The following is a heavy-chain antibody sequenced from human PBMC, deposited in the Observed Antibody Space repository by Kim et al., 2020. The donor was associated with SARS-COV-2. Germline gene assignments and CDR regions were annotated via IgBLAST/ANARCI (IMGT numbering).Heavy chain of an antibody. J-gene: IGHJ5*02. Sequence: GGSLRLSCVASGFPFTTYTMNWVRQAPGKGLEWVSGISGSGRSTYYADSVKGRFTXSRDNSKNTLYLQMXXXRVQDTAVYYCAXEXXVTTETTGGDFFXSWGQGXXVTVSS. D-gene: IGHD4-17*01. V-gene: IGHV3-23*01. CDR2: ISGSGRST. CDR1: GFPFTTYT. CDR3: AXEXXVTTETTGGDFFXS.